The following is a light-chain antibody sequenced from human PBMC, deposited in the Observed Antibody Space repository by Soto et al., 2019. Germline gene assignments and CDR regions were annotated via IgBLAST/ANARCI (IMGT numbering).Light chain of an antibody. CDR2: EVT. J-gene: IGLJ7*01. CDR1: SSDVGGYNY. Sequence: QSALTQPASVSGSPGQSITISCTGTSSDVGGYNYVSWYQQHPGKAPKLIIYEVTNRPSGVSNRFSGSKSGNTASLTISGLQAEDEADYYCNSYTSSSTGVFGGGTQLTVL. CDR3: NSYTSSSTGV. V-gene: IGLV2-14*01.